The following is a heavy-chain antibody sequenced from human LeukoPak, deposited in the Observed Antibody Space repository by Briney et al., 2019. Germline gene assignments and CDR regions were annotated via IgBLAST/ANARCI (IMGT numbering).Heavy chain of an antibody. J-gene: IGHJ5*02. CDR2: IYYSGGT. CDR3: ARDTPATWFDP. CDR1: GGSITTYY. Sequence: SETLSLTCTVSGGSITTYYWSWVRQAPGKGLEWVGYIYYSGGTNYNPSLKRGGTLSIAASKTQFSLRLSSVTAADPAIYYCARDTPATWFDPCGQGNLVSVSS. V-gene: IGHV4-59*01. D-gene: IGHD2-15*01.